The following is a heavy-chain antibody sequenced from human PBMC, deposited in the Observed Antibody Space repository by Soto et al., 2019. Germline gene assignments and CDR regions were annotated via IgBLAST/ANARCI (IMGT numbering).Heavy chain of an antibody. CDR3: AVRAYAAPGVESGYFDY. CDR2: ISGSGDAT. V-gene: IGHV3-23*01. D-gene: IGHD6-13*01. Sequence: PGGSLRLSYAASGFTFSDYAMSWVRQAPGKGLEWVSFISGSGDATNYADSVQGRFTISRDTSKNTLYLQLNSLRADDTAVYYCAVRAYAAPGVESGYFDYWGQGTLVTVSS. J-gene: IGHJ4*02. CDR1: GFTFSDYA.